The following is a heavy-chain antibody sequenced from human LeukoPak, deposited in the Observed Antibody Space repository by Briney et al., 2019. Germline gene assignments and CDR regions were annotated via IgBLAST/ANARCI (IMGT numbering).Heavy chain of an antibody. D-gene: IGHD3-22*01. V-gene: IGHV3-23*01. CDR3: AKHYYDSSGYFDTGSFDY. CDR2: ISGSGGST. CDR1: GFTFDSYA. Sequence: GGSLRLSCAASGFTFDSYAMGWVRQAPGKGLEWVSVISGSGGSTYYADSVKGRFTISRDNSKNTLYLQMNGLRAEDTAVYYCAKHYYDSSGYFDTGSFDYWGQGTLVTVSS. J-gene: IGHJ4*02.